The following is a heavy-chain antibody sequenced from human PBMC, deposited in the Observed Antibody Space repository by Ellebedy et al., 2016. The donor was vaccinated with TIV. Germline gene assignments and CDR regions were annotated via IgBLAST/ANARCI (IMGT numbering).Heavy chain of an antibody. CDR3: ARDRWFGGEWD. Sequence: MPSETLSLTCTVSGGSISSYYWTWIRQPPGKGLEWIGYIYYSWSTKYNPSLKSRVTISIDTSKNQFSLNLSSVTAADTAVYYCARDRWFGGEWDWGQGTLVTVSS. J-gene: IGHJ4*02. CDR1: GGSISSYY. CDR2: IYYSWST. V-gene: IGHV4-59*01. D-gene: IGHD3-10*01.